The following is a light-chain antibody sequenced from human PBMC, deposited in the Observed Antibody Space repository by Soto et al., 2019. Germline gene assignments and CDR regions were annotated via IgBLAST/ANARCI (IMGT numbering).Light chain of an antibody. Sequence: EIVMTQSPATLSLSPGERATLSCRASLSVSSDLAWYRQKPGQAPRLLIYRAFTRATGIPARFSGSGFGTDFTLTISSMQSADFAVYYCQQHGTSPWTFGQGTKVEIK. CDR1: LSVSSD. V-gene: IGKV3-15*01. J-gene: IGKJ1*01. CDR3: QQHGTSPWT. CDR2: RAF.